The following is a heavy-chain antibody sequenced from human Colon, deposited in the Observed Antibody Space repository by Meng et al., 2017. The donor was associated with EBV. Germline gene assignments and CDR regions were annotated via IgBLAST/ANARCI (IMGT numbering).Heavy chain of an antibody. CDR1: GGTFSSYA. V-gene: IGHV1-69*10. CDR3: ARERPGGMATTPYFDY. J-gene: IGHJ4*02. Sequence: VRVVECGVEGKKPGSSVKVSCQAFGGTFSSYAISWVRQAPGQGLEWMGGIIPILGIANYAQKFQGRVTITADKSTSTAYMELSSLRSEDTAVYYCARERPGGMATTPYFDYWGQGTLVTVSS. CDR2: IIPILGIA. D-gene: IGHD5-24*01.